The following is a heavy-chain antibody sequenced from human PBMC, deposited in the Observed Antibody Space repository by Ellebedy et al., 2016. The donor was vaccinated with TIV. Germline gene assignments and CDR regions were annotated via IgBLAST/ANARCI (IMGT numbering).Heavy chain of an antibody. V-gene: IGHV1-69*04. D-gene: IGHD1-26*01. CDR3: SIMGRWEAFDI. J-gene: IGHJ3*02. CDR1: GGTFSSYA. CDR2: IIPILGIA. Sequence: SVKVSCXASGGTFSSYAISWVRQAPGQGLKWMGRIIPILGIANYPQRFQGRVTITADKSTSTAYVELSSLRSEDTAVYYCSIMGRWEAFDIWGPGTMVTVSS.